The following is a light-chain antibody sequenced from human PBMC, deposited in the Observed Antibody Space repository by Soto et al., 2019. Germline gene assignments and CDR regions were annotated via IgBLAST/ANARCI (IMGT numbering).Light chain of an antibody. CDR3: SSHRSGSALI. Sequence: QSALTQPASVSGSPGQSITISCTGTSSDIGGYNYVSWYQQHPGKAPKLIIYDVSNRPSGVSIRFSGSKSGNTASLTISGLRAEAEADSYCSSHRSGSALIFGGGTKLTVL. V-gene: IGLV2-14*01. J-gene: IGLJ2*01. CDR1: SSDIGGYNY. CDR2: DVS.